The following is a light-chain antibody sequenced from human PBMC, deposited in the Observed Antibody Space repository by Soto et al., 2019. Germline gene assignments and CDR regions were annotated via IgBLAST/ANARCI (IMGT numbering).Light chain of an antibody. CDR3: CSYAGRSTWDVV. J-gene: IGLJ2*01. V-gene: IGLV2-23*01. CDR1: SSDVGGSGL. CDR2: EGF. Sequence: SVLTQPASVSGSPAQSITISCTGSSSDVGGSGLVSWYQFHPGKAPKLLIFEGFKRPSGVSNRFSGSKSGSTASLTISGLQTEDEADYYCCSYAGRSTWDVVFGGGTQLTVL.